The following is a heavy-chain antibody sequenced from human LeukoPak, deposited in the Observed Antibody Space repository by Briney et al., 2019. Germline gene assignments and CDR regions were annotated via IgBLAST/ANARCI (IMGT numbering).Heavy chain of an antibody. CDR1: GGSISSSSYY. CDR3: AREAAGITIFGGGPQGMDV. Sequence: PSQTLSLTCAVSGGSISSSSYYWGWIRQPPGKGLEWIGSIYYSGSTYYNPSLKSRVTISVDTSKNQFSLKLSSVTAADTAVYYCAREAAGITIFGGGPQGMDVWGQGTTVTVSS. J-gene: IGHJ6*02. V-gene: IGHV4-39*07. CDR2: IYYSGST. D-gene: IGHD3-3*01.